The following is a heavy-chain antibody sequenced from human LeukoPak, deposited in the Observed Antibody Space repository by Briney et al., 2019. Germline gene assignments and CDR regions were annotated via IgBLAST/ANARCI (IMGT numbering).Heavy chain of an antibody. Sequence: ASVKVSCKASGYTFTSYAINWVRQATGQGLEWMGWMNPSNGNTGFAQKFQGRLTMTRNTSISTAYMELRGLRSDDTAVYFCARGSSEEMATIAYWGQGTLVTVSS. J-gene: IGHJ4*02. CDR3: ARGSSEEMATIAY. CDR1: GYTFTSYA. CDR2: MNPSNGNT. D-gene: IGHD5-24*01. V-gene: IGHV1-8*01.